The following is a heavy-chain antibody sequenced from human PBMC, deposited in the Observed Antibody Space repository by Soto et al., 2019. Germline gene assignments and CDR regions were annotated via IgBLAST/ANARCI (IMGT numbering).Heavy chain of an antibody. CDR3: AKEGHTSGRCGCFNI. CDR1: GFTLSSFD. J-gene: IGHJ3*02. D-gene: IGHD6-19*01. CDR2: ISVDGRND. Sequence: PGGSLRLSCEASGFTLSSFDMHWVRQAPGKRLEWLSVISVDGRNDLHAGAVKGRFTISRDISKNMVYLQMNDLRPDDTAMYFCAKEGHTSGRCGCFNIWGQGTMVTVSS. V-gene: IGHV3-30*18.